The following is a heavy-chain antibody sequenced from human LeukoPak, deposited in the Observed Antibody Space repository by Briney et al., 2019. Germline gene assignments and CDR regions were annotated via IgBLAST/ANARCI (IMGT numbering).Heavy chain of an antibody. V-gene: IGHV3-7*05. CDR2: IKEDGSEK. D-gene: IGHD3-16*01. J-gene: IGHJ4*02. CDR3: ARGGGRHVEY. CDR1: GFTFSNYW. Sequence: TGGSLRLSCAASGFTFSNYWMSWVRQAPGKGLEWVANIKEDGSEKNYVDSVKGRFTISRDNAKNSLYLQMNSLRAEDTAVYYCARGGGRHVEYWGQGNLVTVSS.